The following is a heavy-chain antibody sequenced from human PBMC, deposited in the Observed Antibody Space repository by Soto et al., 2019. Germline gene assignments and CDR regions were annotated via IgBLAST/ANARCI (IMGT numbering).Heavy chain of an antibody. Sequence: GESLKISCKGSGYSFAVYWITWVRQKPGKGLEWMGRIDPSDSQTYYSPSFPGHVTISVTKSITTVFLQWSSLRAPDTAMYYCARLSWPEYYYYGMDVWGQGTTVTVSS. CDR2: IDPSDSQT. D-gene: IGHD6-13*01. CDR3: ARLSWPEYYYYGMDV. CDR1: GYSFAVYW. J-gene: IGHJ6*02. V-gene: IGHV5-10-1*01.